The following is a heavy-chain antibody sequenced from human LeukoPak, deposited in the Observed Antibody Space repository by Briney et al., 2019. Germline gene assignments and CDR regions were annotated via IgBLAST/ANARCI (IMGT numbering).Heavy chain of an antibody. CDR2: IYSGGST. Sequence: GGSLRLSCAASGFTFSDYYMSWVRQAPGKGLEWVSVIYSGGSTYYADSVKGRFTISRDNSKNTLYLQMNSLRAEDTAVYYCATGSGSWYYFDYWGQGTLVTVSS. V-gene: IGHV3-53*01. D-gene: IGHD3-10*01. CDR3: ATGSGSWYYFDY. CDR1: GFTFSDYY. J-gene: IGHJ4*02.